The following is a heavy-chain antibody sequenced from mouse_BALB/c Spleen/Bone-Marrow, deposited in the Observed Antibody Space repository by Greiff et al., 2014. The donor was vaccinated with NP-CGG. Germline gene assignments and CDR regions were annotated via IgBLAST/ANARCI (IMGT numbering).Heavy chain of an antibody. D-gene: IGHD2-3*01. CDR3: ARWLLPYYAMDY. CDR1: GYTFTTYY. Sequence: QVQLQQSGPELVKPGASVRMSCKASGYTFTTYYIHWVKQRPGQGLEWIGWIYPGNVNTNYNEKFRGKATLTADKSSSTAYMQLSSLTSEYSAVYFCARWLLPYYAMDYWGQGTSVTVS. V-gene: IGHV1S56*01. J-gene: IGHJ4*01. CDR2: IYPGNVNT.